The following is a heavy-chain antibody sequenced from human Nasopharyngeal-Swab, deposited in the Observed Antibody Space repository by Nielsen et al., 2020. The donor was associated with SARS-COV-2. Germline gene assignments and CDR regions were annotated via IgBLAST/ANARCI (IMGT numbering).Heavy chain of an antibody. Sequence: GGSLRLSWAASGFTFTNAWMGWVRQAPGKGLELIGRIKSKSDGGTTDDAAPVKGRFSISRDDSRNTIYVQMHTLQPEDTAVYYCTTDRGITARPLFDFWGQGTLVTVSS. CDR3: TTDRGITARPLFDF. D-gene: IGHD1-14*01. CDR1: GFTFTNAW. CDR2: IKSKSDGGTT. V-gene: IGHV3-15*01. J-gene: IGHJ4*02.